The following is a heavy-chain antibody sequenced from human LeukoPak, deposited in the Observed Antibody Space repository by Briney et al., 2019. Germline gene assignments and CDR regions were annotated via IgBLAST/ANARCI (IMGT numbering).Heavy chain of an antibody. CDR2: IHDSGST. V-gene: IGHV4-59*01. Sequence: SETLSLTCSVSGGSLSSYYWSWIRQSPGKKLEWIGDIHDSGSTNYNPSLNSRVTIFMDTSKNQFSLRLSSVTAADTAVYYCARDRAAGGLGYNWFDPWSQGVLVTVSS. CDR3: ARDRAAGGLGYNWFDP. CDR1: GGSLSSYY. D-gene: IGHD6-19*01. J-gene: IGHJ5*02.